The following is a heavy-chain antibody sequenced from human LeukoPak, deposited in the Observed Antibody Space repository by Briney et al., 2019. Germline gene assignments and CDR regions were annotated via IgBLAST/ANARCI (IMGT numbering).Heavy chain of an antibody. CDR1: GGTFSSYA. J-gene: IGHJ4*02. Sequence: SVNVSCKASGGTFSSYAISWVRQAPGQGLEWMGGIIPIFGTANYAQKFQGRVTITADKSTSTAYMELSSLRSEDTAVYYCASGGARGYSYGYWGQGTLVTVSS. V-gene: IGHV1-69*06. CDR3: ASGGARGYSYGY. CDR2: IIPIFGTA. D-gene: IGHD5-18*01.